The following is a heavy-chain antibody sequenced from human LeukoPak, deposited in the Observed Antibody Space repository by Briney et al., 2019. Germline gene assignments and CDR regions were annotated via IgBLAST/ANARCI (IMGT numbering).Heavy chain of an antibody. D-gene: IGHD6-19*01. CDR3: ARVGSGWSLDY. Sequence: GASVRVSCKASGYTFTSYYMHWVRQAPGQWLEWMGIINPSGGSTSYAQKFQGRVTMTRDTSTSTVYMELSSLRSEDTAVYYCARVGSGWSLDYWGQGTLVTVSS. V-gene: IGHV1-46*01. CDR2: INPSGGST. CDR1: GYTFTSYY. J-gene: IGHJ4*02.